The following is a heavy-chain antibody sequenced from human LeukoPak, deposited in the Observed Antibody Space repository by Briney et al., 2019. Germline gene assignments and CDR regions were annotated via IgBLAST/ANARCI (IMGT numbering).Heavy chain of an antibody. V-gene: IGHV4-34*01. Sequence: SETLSLTCTVSGGSISGYYWSWIRQPPGKGLEWIGEINHSGSTNYNPSLKSRVTISVDTSKNQFSLKLSSVTAADTAVYYCARGGLMVYAVRVQNDAFDIWGQGTMVTVSS. J-gene: IGHJ3*02. CDR1: GGSISGYY. D-gene: IGHD2-8*01. CDR3: ARGGLMVYAVRVQNDAFDI. CDR2: INHSGST.